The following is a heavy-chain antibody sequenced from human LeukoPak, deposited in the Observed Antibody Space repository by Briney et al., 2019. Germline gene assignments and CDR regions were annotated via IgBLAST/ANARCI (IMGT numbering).Heavy chain of an antibody. CDR3: ARGQRITMTD. CDR2: INHSGTT. CDR1: GGSFSAYY. D-gene: IGHD3-22*01. J-gene: IGHJ4*02. V-gene: IGHV4-34*01. Sequence: PSETLSLTCAVYGGSFSAYYWSWIRQPPGKGLEWIGEINHSGTTNYNPSLKSRVAISVDTSRNQFSLRLSSVTAADTAVYYCARGQRITMTDWGQGTLVTVSS.